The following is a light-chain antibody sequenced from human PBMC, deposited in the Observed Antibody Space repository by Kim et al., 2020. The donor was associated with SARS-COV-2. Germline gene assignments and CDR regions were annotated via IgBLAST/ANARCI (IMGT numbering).Light chain of an antibody. Sequence: SSELTQDPAVSVALGQTVRITCQGDSLRNYYATWYQQKPGQAPILVIYGKNNRPSGIPDQFSGSSSGNTASLTITGTQAGDEADYYCNSRDSNDNVVFGGGTKLTVL. V-gene: IGLV3-19*01. CDR2: GKN. CDR3: NSRDSNDNVV. CDR1: SLRNYY. J-gene: IGLJ2*01.